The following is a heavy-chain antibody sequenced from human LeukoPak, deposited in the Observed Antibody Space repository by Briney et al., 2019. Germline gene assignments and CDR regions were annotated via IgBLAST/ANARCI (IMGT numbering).Heavy chain of an antibody. Sequence: GGSLRLSCTASGFTFNSYAMNWVRQAPGKGLEWVSTIRGSGGSTYTADSVKGRFTISRDNSKNTLYLQMNSLRAEDTAVYYCARVRWELLPYYYYGMDVWGQGTTVTVSS. CDR3: ARVRWELLPYYYYGMDV. D-gene: IGHD1-26*01. CDR1: GFTFNSYA. V-gene: IGHV3-23*01. CDR2: IRGSGGST. J-gene: IGHJ6*02.